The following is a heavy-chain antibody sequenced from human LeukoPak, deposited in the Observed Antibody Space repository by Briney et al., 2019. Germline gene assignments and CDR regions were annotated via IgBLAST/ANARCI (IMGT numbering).Heavy chain of an antibody. CDR1: GGSISSGDYY. J-gene: IGHJ4*02. V-gene: IGHV4-30-4*01. CDR2: IYYSGST. CDR3: ASQKGYSYGFDY. D-gene: IGHD5-18*01. Sequence: SETLSLTCTVSGGSISSGDYYWSWIRQPPGTGLEWIGYIYYSGSTYYNPSLKSRVTISVDTSKNQFSLKLSPVTAADTAVYYCASQKGYSYGFDYWGQGTLVTVSS.